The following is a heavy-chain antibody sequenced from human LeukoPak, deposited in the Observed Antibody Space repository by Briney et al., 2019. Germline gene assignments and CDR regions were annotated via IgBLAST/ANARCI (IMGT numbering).Heavy chain of an antibody. CDR2: INPNSGGT. V-gene: IGHV1-2*02. CDR1: GYTFTSYY. CDR3: ARDRPGYSSGWYEGSDY. D-gene: IGHD6-19*01. J-gene: IGHJ4*02. Sequence: ASVKVSCKASGYTFTSYYMHWVRQAPGQGLEWMGWINPNSGGTNYAQKFQGRVTMTRDTSISTAYMELSRLRSDDTAVYYCARDRPGYSSGWYEGSDYWGQGTLVTVSS.